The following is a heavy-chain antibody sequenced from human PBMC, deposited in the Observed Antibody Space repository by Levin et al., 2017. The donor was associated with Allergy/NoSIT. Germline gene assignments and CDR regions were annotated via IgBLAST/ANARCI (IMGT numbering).Heavy chain of an antibody. CDR2: IWYDGSNE. Sequence: GGSLRLSCAASGFTFSRYGMHWVRQAPGKGLEWVAVIWYDGSNEYYADSVKGRFTISRDNPKNTMYLQMNSLRADDTAVYYCASALHGSGSYYYWGQGTLVTVSS. D-gene: IGHD3-10*01. CDR3: ASALHGSGSYYY. CDR1: GFTFSRYG. V-gene: IGHV3-33*01. J-gene: IGHJ4*02.